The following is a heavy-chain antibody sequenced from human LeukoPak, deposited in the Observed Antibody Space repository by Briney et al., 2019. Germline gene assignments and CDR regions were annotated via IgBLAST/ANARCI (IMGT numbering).Heavy chain of an antibody. Sequence: GGSLRLSCAASGFTFDDYAMHWVRQAPGKGLEWVSGICWNSGSIGYADSVKGRFTISRDNSKNTLYLQMNSLRAEDTAVYYCARDRPLQGLDYWGQGTLVTVSS. J-gene: IGHJ4*02. V-gene: IGHV3-9*01. D-gene: IGHD5-24*01. CDR1: GFTFDDYA. CDR2: ICWNSGSI. CDR3: ARDRPLQGLDY.